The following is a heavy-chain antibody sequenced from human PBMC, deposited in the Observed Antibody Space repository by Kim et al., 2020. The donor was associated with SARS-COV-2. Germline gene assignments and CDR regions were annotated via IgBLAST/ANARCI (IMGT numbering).Heavy chain of an antibody. V-gene: IGHV1-18*01. CDR2: ISAYNGNT. D-gene: IGHD5-18*01. Sequence: ASVKVSCKASGYTFTSYGISWVRQAPGQGLEWMGWISAYNGNTNYVQKLQGRVTMTTDTSTSTAYMELRSLRSDDTAVYYCARGVYSYSSRYYYYGMDVWGQGTTVTVAS. CDR3: ARGVYSYSSRYYYYGMDV. CDR1: GYTFTSYG. J-gene: IGHJ6*02.